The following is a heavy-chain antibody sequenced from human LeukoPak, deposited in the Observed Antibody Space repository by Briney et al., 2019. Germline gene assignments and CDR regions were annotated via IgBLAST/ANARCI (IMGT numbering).Heavy chain of an antibody. D-gene: IGHD4-23*01. CDR2: INHGGST. Sequence: KPSETLSLTCAVYGGSLSAYYWTWIRQPPGKGLEWIGEINHGGSTNYNPSLKSRVTISIDTFKNQFSLKLSSVTAADTAVYYCARYLDYGGNSRVFQHWGQGTLVTVSS. J-gene: IGHJ1*01. CDR3: ARYLDYGGNSRVFQH. CDR1: GGSLSAYY. V-gene: IGHV4-34*01.